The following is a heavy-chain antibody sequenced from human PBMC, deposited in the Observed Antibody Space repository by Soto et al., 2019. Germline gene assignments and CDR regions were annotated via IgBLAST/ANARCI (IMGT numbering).Heavy chain of an antibody. Sequence: PSETLSLTCAVYGGSFSGYYWTWIRQPPGTGLEWIGEINHSGSTNYNPSLKSRVTISVDTSKNQFSLKLTSVTAADTAVYYCARDKITGLFDYWGHGTLVIVS. V-gene: IGHV4-34*01. CDR2: INHSGST. CDR1: GGSFSGYY. J-gene: IGHJ4*01. CDR3: ARDKITGLFDY. D-gene: IGHD2-8*02.